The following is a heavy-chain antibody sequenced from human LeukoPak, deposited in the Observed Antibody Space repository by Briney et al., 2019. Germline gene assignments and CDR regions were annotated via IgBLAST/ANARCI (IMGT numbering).Heavy chain of an antibody. CDR3: ARDNVLGGSFLYFFDY. CDR2: ISYDGSNK. V-gene: IGHV3-30-3*01. J-gene: IGHJ4*02. CDR1: GSTFSSYA. D-gene: IGHD1-26*01. Sequence: GRSLRLSCAASGSTFSSYAMHWVRQAPGKGLEWVAVISYDGSNKYYADSVQGRFTISRDNSKNTLYLQMNSLRAENTAVYYCARDNVLGGSFLYFFDYGGRGPLVTVSS.